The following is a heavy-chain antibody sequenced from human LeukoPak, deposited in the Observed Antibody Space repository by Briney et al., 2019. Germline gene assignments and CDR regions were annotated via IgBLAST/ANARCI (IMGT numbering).Heavy chain of an antibody. J-gene: IGHJ4*02. Sequence: GGSLRLSCAASGFTFSSYAMSWVRQAPGKGLECISGFSGSGGSTYYADSVKGRFTISRDNSKNTLYLQMNSLRAEDTAVYYCARSLETAMALFDYWGQGTLVTVSS. CDR1: GFTFSSYA. V-gene: IGHV3-23*01. CDR3: ARSLETAMALFDY. CDR2: FSGSGGST. D-gene: IGHD5-18*01.